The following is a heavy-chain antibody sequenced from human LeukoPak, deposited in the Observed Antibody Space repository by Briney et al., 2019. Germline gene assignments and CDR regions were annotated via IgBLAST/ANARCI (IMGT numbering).Heavy chain of an antibody. CDR2: MNPNSGNT. J-gene: IGHJ4*02. V-gene: IGHV1-8*01. CDR1: GYTFTSYD. CDR3: ARSPMLRVIDY. D-gene: IGHD2-15*01. Sequence: EASVTVSCTASGYTFTSYDINWVRQATGQGLEWMGWMNPNSGNTGYAQKFQGRVTMTRNTSISTAYMELSSLRSEDTAVYYCARSPMLRVIDYWGQGTLVTVSS.